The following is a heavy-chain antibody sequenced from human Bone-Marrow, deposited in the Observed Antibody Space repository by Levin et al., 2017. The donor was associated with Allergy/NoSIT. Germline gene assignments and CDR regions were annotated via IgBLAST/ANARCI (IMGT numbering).Heavy chain of an antibody. J-gene: IGHJ6*03. Sequence: PGGSLRLSCRASGFRFSGSAIYWVRQSPGKGLEWVGRIRSAINNYATVYAASVEGRFIISRDDSQNTAYLQMNGLRNEDTATYYCSRPRTSMDPPFYFYYMDVWGKGTPVAVSS. D-gene: IGHD1-1*01. CDR2: IRSAINNYAT. CDR1: GFRFSGSA. CDR3: SRPRTSMDPPFYFYYMDV. V-gene: IGHV3-73*01.